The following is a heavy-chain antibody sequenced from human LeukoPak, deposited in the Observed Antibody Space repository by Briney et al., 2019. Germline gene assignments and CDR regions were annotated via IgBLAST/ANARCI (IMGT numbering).Heavy chain of an antibody. J-gene: IGHJ4*02. CDR2: ISGSDGYT. CDR1: GFTVSSNY. Sequence: PGGSLRLSCAASGFTVSSNYMNWVRQAPGKGLEWVSAISGSDGYTYYADSVKGRFTISRDNSKNTLYLQMNSLRTEDTAVYYCAKGGGWLYYFDYWGQGTRVTVSS. CDR3: AKGGGWLYYFDY. D-gene: IGHD6-19*01. V-gene: IGHV3-23*01.